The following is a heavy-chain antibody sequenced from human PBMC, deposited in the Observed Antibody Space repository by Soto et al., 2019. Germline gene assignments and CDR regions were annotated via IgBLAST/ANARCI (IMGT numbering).Heavy chain of an antibody. J-gene: IGHJ6*02. V-gene: IGHV3-72*01. CDR2: TRNKANSYTT. CDR3: ARGMDV. CDR1: GFTFSDHY. Sequence: EVQLVESGGGLVQPGGSLRLSCAASGFTFSDHYMDWVRQAPGKGLEWVGRTRNKANSYTTEYAASVKGRFTISRDDSKNSLYLQMNSLKTEATAVYYCARGMDVWGQGTTVTVYS.